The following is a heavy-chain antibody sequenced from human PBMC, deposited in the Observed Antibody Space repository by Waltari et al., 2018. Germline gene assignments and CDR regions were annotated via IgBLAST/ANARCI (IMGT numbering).Heavy chain of an antibody. J-gene: IGHJ6*02. CDR2: INHSGST. CDR1: GGSFSGYY. CDR3: ASFLVARRLGSNYGMDV. V-gene: IGHV4-34*01. D-gene: IGHD3-16*01. Sequence: QVQLQQWGAGLLKPSETLSLTCAVYGGSFSGYYWSWIRQPPGKGLEWIGEINHSGSTHYNPSLKSRVTISVDTSKNQVSLKLSSVTAADTAVYYCASFLVARRLGSNYGMDVWGQGTTVTVSS.